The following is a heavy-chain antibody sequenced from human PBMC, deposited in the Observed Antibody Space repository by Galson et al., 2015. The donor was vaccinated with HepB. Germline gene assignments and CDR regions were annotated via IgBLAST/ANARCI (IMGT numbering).Heavy chain of an antibody. CDR2: IYSAGTP. J-gene: IGHJ3*02. CDR1: GFTVSSNY. D-gene: IGHD3-10*01. V-gene: IGHV3-53*01. CDR3: ARSLVYGSGSYYNVISMGGFDI. Sequence: SLRLSCAASGFTVSSNYMSWTRQAPGKGLEWVSTIYSAGTPYSAASGKVRFTISRDNSTNTLSLQLNSLTAEDTAVYYCARSLVYGSGSYYNVISMGGFDIWGQGTMVTVSS.